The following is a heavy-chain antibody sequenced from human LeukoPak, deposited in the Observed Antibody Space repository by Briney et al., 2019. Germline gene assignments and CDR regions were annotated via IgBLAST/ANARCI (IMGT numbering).Heavy chain of an antibody. CDR3: ARYVWGSYPTFEDY. D-gene: IGHD3-16*02. CDR1: GGSISSYY. V-gene: IGHV4-59*01. CDR2: ISYSGST. J-gene: IGHJ4*02. Sequence: PSETLSLTCTVSGGSISSYYWSWIRQPPGKGLEWIGYISYSGSTNYNPSLKSRVTISVDTFKNQFSLKLSSVTAADTAVYYCARYVWGSYPTFEDYWGQGTLVTVSS.